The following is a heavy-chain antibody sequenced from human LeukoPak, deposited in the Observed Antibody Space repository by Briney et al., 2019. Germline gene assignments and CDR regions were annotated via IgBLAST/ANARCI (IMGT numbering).Heavy chain of an antibody. D-gene: IGHD3-22*01. J-gene: IGHJ3*02. Sequence: PGRSLRLSCAASGFTFSSYGMHWVRQAPGKGLEWVAVISYDGSNKYYADSVKGRFTISRDNSKNTLYLQMNSLRAEDTAVYYCAGYTIIMIVGVTTNAFDIWGQGTMVTVSS. CDR3: AGYTIIMIVGVTTNAFDI. CDR2: ISYDGSNK. CDR1: GFTFSSYG. V-gene: IGHV3-30*03.